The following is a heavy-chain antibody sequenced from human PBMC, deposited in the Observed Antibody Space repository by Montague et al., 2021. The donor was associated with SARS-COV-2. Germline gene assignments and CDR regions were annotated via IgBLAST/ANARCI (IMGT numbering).Heavy chain of an antibody. CDR3: ARGRVNTTMLLVVFTGAAHYFDS. CDR1: GASNSSGSYF. J-gene: IGHJ4*02. D-gene: IGHD3-22*01. CDR2: MSHSGTS. V-gene: IGHV4-39*01. Sequence: SETLSLTCTVSGASNSSGSYFWAWIRQPPGKGLEWIGGMSHSGTSYYNLSLNTRATISVDTSRNQFSLRLSSVTAADTAVYYCARGRVNTTMLLVVFTGAAHYFDSWGQETLVSVSS.